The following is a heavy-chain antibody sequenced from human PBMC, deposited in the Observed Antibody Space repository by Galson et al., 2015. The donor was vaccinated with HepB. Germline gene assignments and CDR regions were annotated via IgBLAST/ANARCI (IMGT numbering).Heavy chain of an antibody. V-gene: IGHV4-31*03. CDR3: AREFMVRGVIAEYYFDY. D-gene: IGHD3-10*01. J-gene: IGHJ4*02. CDR1: GGSISSGGYY. CDR2: IYYSGST. Sequence: TLSLTCTVSGGSISSGGYYWSWIRQHPGKGLEWIGYIYYSGSTYYNPSLKSRVTISVDTSKNQFPLKLSPVTAADTAVYYCAREFMVRGVIAEYYFDYWGQGTLVTVSS.